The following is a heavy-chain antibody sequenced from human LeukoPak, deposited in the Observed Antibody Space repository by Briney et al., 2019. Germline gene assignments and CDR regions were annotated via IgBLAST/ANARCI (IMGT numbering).Heavy chain of an antibody. J-gene: IGHJ4*02. D-gene: IGHD3-22*01. Sequence: ASVKVSCKASGYTFTSYDINWVRQAPGQGLEWMGWMNPNRGNTGYAQKFQGRVTMTRNTSISTAYMELSSLRSEDTAVYYCARAPYYYDSSGYYYDYWGQGTLVTVSS. CDR3: ARAPYYYDSSGYYYDY. CDR2: MNPNRGNT. CDR1: GYTFTSYD. V-gene: IGHV1-8*01.